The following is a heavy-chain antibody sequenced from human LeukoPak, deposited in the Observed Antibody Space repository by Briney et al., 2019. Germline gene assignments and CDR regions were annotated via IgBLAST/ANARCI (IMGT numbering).Heavy chain of an antibody. V-gene: IGHV4-59*08. J-gene: IGHJ5*01. D-gene: IGHD2-8*01. CDR3: ALAPNSNWFDF. Sequence: PSETLSLTCTVSGDSTSNFYWNWIRQSPGKGREWIGNINYSGSSVYNTSLKRRGTISIDTSRRHFFLKMNSVTAADTAVYFCALAPNSNWFDFWGPGTLVTVSS. CDR2: INYSGSS. CDR1: GDSTSNFY.